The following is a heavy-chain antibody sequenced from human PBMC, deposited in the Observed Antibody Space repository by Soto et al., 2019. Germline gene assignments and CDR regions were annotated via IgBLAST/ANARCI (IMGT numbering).Heavy chain of an antibody. CDR3: AKAPGSSYADYFDY. Sequence: GGSLRLSCAASGFTFSSYGMHWVRQAPGKGLEWVAVISYDGSNKYYADSVKGRFTISRDNSKNTLYLQMNSLRAEDTAVYYCAKAPGSSYADYFDYWGQGTLVTVSS. J-gene: IGHJ4*02. D-gene: IGHD3-16*01. CDR2: ISYDGSNK. CDR1: GFTFSSYG. V-gene: IGHV3-30*18.